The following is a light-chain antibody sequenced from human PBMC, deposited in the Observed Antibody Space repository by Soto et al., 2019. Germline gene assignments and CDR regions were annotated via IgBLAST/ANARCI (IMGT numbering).Light chain of an antibody. CDR2: GDS. Sequence: EIVMTQSPATLSVSPGERVTLSCRASQSVSSNLAWYQQKTCQSPRILIYGDSTRETGIPDRFRGSGSGTGLNLTISRLQSEDFAVYYCHQYYSYPRTFGEGTKVDIK. CDR3: HQYYSYPRT. J-gene: IGKJ1*01. CDR1: QSVSSN. V-gene: IGKV3-15*01.